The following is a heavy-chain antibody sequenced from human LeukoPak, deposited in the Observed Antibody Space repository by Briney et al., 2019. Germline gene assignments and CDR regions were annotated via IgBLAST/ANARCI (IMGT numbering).Heavy chain of an antibody. CDR2: ISGSGGST. CDR1: GFTFSSYA. V-gene: IGHV3-23*01. D-gene: IGHD3-9*01. Sequence: PGGSLRLSCAASGFTFSSYAMSWVRQAPGKGLEWVSAISGSGGSTYYADSVKGRFTISRDNSKNTLYLQMNSLRAEDTAVYYCAKDRLRYFDWPTPDAFDIWGQGTMVTVSS. CDR3: AKDRLRYFDWPTPDAFDI. J-gene: IGHJ3*02.